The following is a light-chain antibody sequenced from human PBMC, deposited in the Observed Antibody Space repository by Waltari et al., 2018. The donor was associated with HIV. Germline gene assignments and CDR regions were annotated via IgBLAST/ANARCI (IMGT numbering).Light chain of an antibody. J-gene: IGKJ3*01. CDR2: GAS. Sequence: EIALTQSPGTLSLSPGEIAHLSCQASQTVSSNDLAWYQQKPGQAPTLLIYGASSRATGIPDRFSGSGSGTDFTLTLNRLEPEDFAVYYCQQYGSAPTFGPGTKVDIK. V-gene: IGKV3-20*01. CDR1: QTVSSND. CDR3: QQYGSAPT.